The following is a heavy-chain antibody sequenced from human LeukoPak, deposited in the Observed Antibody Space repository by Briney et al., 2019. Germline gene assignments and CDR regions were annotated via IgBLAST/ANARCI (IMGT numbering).Heavy chain of an antibody. D-gene: IGHD6-19*01. CDR1: GGTFSSYA. CDR2: IIPIFGTA. CDR3: ARGLVPAVAGYYYFDY. Sequence: SVKVSCKASGGTFSSYAISWVRQAPGQGLEWMGGIIPIFGTANYAQKFQGRVTITTDESTSTAYMELSSLRSEDTAVYYCARGLVPAVAGYYYFDYWGQGTLVTVSS. J-gene: IGHJ4*02. V-gene: IGHV1-69*05.